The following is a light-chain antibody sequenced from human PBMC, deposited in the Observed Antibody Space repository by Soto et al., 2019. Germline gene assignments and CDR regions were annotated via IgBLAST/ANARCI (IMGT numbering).Light chain of an antibody. CDR2: DAS. CDR1: QSVSSY. Sequence: EIVLTQSPATLSLSPGERVTLSCRASQSVSSYLAWYQQKPGQAPRLLIYDASNRATGIPARFSGSGSGKDFTLTISSLEPDDFAVYYCQQRSDWPSTFGGGTKVQIK. J-gene: IGKJ4*01. CDR3: QQRSDWPST. V-gene: IGKV3-11*01.